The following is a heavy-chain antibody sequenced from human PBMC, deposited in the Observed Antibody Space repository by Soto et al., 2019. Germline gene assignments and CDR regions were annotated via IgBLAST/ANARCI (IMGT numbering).Heavy chain of an antibody. CDR3: ARQDNLGWWRFDS. CDR2: VYYTGKS. J-gene: IGHJ4*02. CDR1: DGSVSSSDHW. Sequence: QLQVQESGPGLVKPSETLSLTCTVSDGSVSSSDHWWAWIRRAPGKGLEWIGSVYYTGKSHYNPSLQSRATISVDMSKNQFSLKMNSVTAADGALYYCARQDNLGWWRFDSWGQGTLVTVSS. D-gene: IGHD6-19*01. V-gene: IGHV4-39*01.